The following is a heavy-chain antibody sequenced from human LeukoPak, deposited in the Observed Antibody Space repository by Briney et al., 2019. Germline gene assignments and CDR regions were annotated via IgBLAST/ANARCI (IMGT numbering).Heavy chain of an antibody. D-gene: IGHD3-16*02. Sequence: PSETLSLTCAVYGGSFSGHYCSWIRQPPGKGLEWIGEINHSGSTNYNPSLKSRVTISLDTSKSQFSLKLTSVTAADTAVYYCARGRGYNSFDYWGQGTLVTVSS. CDR1: GGSFSGHY. J-gene: IGHJ4*02. CDR2: INHSGST. CDR3: ARGRGYNSFDY. V-gene: IGHV4-34*01.